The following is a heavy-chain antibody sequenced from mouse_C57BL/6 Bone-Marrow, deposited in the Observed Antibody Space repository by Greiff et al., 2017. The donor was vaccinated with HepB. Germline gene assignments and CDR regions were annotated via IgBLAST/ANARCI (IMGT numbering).Heavy chain of an antibody. J-gene: IGHJ4*01. CDR3: ARHPLYYGYDENAMGY. Sequence: QVQLKQSGPGLVAPSQSLSITCTVSGFSLTSYGVHWVRQPPGKGLEWLVVIWSDGSTTYNSALKSRLSISKENSKSQVFLKMNSLRTDDTAMYYGARHPLYYGYDENAMGYWGRGTSVTVTA. CDR1: GFSLTSYG. V-gene: IGHV2-6-1*01. CDR2: IWSDGST. D-gene: IGHD2-2*01.